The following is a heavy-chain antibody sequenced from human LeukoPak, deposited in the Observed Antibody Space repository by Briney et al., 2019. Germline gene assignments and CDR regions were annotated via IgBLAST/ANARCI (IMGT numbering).Heavy chain of an antibody. CDR3: VRAEINDYSRY. Sequence: PSETLSLTCAVYGGSFSGYYWSWIRQPPGKGLEWIGEINHSGSTNYNPSLKSRVTLSIDTSKNQFSLKLTSVTAADTAVYYCVRAEINDYSRYWGQGIPVIVSS. D-gene: IGHD4-11*01. V-gene: IGHV4-34*01. J-gene: IGHJ4*02. CDR1: GGSFSGYY. CDR2: INHSGST.